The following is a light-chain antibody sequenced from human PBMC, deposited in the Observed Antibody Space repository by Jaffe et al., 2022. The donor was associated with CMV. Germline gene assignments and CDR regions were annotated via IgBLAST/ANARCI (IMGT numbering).Light chain of an antibody. V-gene: IGKV1-NL1*01. CDR1: QGISNS. CDR3: QQYYTTRALT. CDR2: AAS. Sequence: DIQMTQSPSSLSASVGDRVTITCRASQGISNSLAWYQQKPGKAPKLLLYAASRLESGVPSRFSGSGSASGTDYTLTISSLQPEDFATYYCQQYYTTRALTFGGGTKVEIK. J-gene: IGKJ4*01.